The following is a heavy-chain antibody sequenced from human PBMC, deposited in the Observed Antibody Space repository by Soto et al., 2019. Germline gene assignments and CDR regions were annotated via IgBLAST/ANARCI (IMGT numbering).Heavy chain of an antibody. D-gene: IGHD2-2*02. CDR3: ARDVGLLLYPPAGTYVAPSPSFDD. V-gene: IGHV1-18*01. CDR2: NSAHNGNT. Sequence: QVQLVQSGAEVKTPGASVKVSCKASGYTFTSYGISWARQAPAQVLEWMGWNSAHNGNTNYAQKLQGSVTMTTDTSTSTAYMELRSLRSDDTAVYYCARDVGLLLYPPAGTYVAPSPSFDDWGQGTLVTVS. CDR1: GYTFTSYG. J-gene: IGHJ4*02.